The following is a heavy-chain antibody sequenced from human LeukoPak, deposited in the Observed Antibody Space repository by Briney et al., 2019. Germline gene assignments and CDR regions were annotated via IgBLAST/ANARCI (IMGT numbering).Heavy chain of an antibody. CDR2: IWYDGSNK. D-gene: IGHD3-22*01. CDR1: VFTFSAYG. CDR3: TTDNYYDNSGYYPYDAFDI. V-gene: IGHV3-33*01. Sequence: PGGSLRLSCAASVFTFSAYGMRWVRQAPGKGLEWVAVIWYDGSNKYYADSVKGRFTISRDNSKNTLYLQMNSLRAEDTAVYYCTTDNYYDNSGYYPYDAFDIWGQGTMVTVSS. J-gene: IGHJ3*02.